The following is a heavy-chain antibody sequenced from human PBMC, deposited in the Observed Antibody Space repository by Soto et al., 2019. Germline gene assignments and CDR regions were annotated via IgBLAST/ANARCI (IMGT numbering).Heavy chain of an antibody. J-gene: IGHJ4*02. V-gene: IGHV4-38-2*02. Sequence: SETLSLTCTVSGYSIRNGYYWGWIRQPPGKGLEWIGYIYPSGMPFYNPSLRSRVTISIDRSNDQFSLNLKSVTAADTAVYYCARERGGYGLFDSWGQGTLVTVSS. D-gene: IGHD5-18*01. CDR2: IYPSGMP. CDR3: ARERGGYGLFDS. CDR1: GYSIRNGYY.